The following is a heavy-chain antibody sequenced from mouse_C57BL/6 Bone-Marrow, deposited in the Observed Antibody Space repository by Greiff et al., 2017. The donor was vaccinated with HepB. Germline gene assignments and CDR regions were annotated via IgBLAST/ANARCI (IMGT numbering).Heavy chain of an antibody. D-gene: IGHD1-1*01. CDR2: ILPGSGST. CDR1: GYTFTGYW. V-gene: IGHV1-9*01. Sequence: QVQLQQSGAELMKPGASVKLSCKATGYTFTGYWIEWVKQRPGHGLEWIGEILPGSGSTNYNEKFKGKATFTADTSSNTAYMQLSSLTTEDSAIYYCARDLITTVVAPYAMDYWGQGTSVTVSS. CDR3: ARDLITTVVAPYAMDY. J-gene: IGHJ4*01.